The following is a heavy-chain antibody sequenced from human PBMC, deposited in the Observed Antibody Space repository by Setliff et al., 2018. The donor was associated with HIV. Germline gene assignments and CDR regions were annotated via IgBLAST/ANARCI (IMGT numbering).Heavy chain of an antibody. CDR2: ISAYNLNT. V-gene: IGHV1-18*01. J-gene: IGHJ4*02. Sequence: ASVKVSCKTSGYTFSRYGFSWVRQAPGQGLEWVGWISAYNLNTNYAQKFQGRVTMTTDTSASTGYMELRSLRSDDTAVYYCARAYYNESSGYQGFDYWGKGTLVTVSS. CDR3: ARAYYNESSGYQGFDY. CDR1: GYTFSRYG. D-gene: IGHD3-22*01.